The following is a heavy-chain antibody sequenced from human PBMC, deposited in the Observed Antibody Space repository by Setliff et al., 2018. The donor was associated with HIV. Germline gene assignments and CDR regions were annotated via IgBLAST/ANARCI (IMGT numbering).Heavy chain of an antibody. CDR3: AREVDMVTTSDAFDI. J-gene: IGHJ3*02. CDR1: GGSISSTNYY. CDR2: IYYSGSAA. Sequence: SETLSLTCTVSGGSISSTNYYWSWIRQPPGKGLEWIGYIYYSGSAAYYNPSLQSRSTISLGTSKNQFSLRLTSVTAADTAIYYCAREVDMVTTSDAFDIWGQGTMVTVSS. V-gene: IGHV4-30-4*08. D-gene: IGHD2-21*02.